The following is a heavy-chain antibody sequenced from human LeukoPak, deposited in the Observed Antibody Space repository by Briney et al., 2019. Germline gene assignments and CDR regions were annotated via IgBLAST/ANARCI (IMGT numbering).Heavy chain of an antibody. CDR2: IYYSGNT. CDR3: ARQTGSGLFILP. CDR1: GGSISSGSYY. V-gene: IGHV4-39*01. Sequence: SETLSLTCTVSGGSISSGSYYWSWIRQPPGKGLEWIGSIYYSGNTYYNASLKSQVSISIDTSKNQFSLKLTSVTAADTAVYYCARQTGSGLFILPGGQGTLVTVSS. J-gene: IGHJ4*02. D-gene: IGHD3/OR15-3a*01.